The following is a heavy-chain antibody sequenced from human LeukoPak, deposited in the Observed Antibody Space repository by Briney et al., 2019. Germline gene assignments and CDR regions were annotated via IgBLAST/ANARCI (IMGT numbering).Heavy chain of an antibody. CDR2: IYHSGST. J-gene: IGHJ4*02. V-gene: IGHV4-30-2*01. CDR1: GGSISSGGYY. CDR3: ARVDTTVVTPLIDY. D-gene: IGHD4-23*01. Sequence: SETLSLTCTVSGGSISSGGYYWSGIRQPPGKGLEWIGYIYHSGSTYYNPSLKRRVTISLDRSKNQFSLKLRSVTAAATAVYYCARVDTTVVTPLIDYWGQGTLVTVSS.